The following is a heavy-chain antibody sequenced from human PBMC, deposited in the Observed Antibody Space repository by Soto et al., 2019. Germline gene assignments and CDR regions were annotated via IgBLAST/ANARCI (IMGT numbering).Heavy chain of an antibody. D-gene: IGHD6-19*01. CDR3: ARVIAVAGTYFDY. V-gene: IGHV4-59*01. Sequence: SETLSLTCTVSGGSISSYYWSWIRQPPGKGLEWIGYIYYSGSTNYNPSLKSRVTISVDTSKNQFSLKLSSVTAADTAVYYCARVIAVAGTYFDYWGQGTLVTVSS. CDR2: IYYSGST. J-gene: IGHJ4*02. CDR1: GGSISSYY.